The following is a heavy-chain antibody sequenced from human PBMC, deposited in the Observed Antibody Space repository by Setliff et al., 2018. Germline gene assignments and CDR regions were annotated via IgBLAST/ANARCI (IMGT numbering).Heavy chain of an antibody. CDR1: GYSISSGYY. CDR2: IYHSGST. J-gene: IGHJ5*02. CDR3: ARTNYYDSSTYFNWFDP. V-gene: IGHV4-38-2*01. D-gene: IGHD3-22*01. Sequence: SETLSLTCAVSGYSISSGYYWGWIRQPPGKGLEWIGSIYHSGSTSYNPSLKSRVTMSVDTSKNQFSLKLSSVTAADTAVYYCARTNYYDSSTYFNWFDPWGQGTLVTVSS.